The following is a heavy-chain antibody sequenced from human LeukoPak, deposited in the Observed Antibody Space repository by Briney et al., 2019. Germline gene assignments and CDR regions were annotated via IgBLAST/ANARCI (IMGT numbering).Heavy chain of an antibody. V-gene: IGHV3-7*01. CDR3: ARVDGHYYYYYGMDV. CDR2: IKQDGSEK. Sequence: PGGSLRLSCAASGFTFSSYWMGWVRQAPGKGLEWVANIKQDGSEKYYVDSVKGRFTISRDNAKNSLYLQMNSLRAEDTAVYYCARVDGHYYYYYGMDVWGQGTTVTVSS. J-gene: IGHJ6*02. CDR1: GFTFSSYW. D-gene: IGHD5-24*01.